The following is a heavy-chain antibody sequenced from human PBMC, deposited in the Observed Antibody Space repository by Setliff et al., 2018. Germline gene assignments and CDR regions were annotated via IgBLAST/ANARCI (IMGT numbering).Heavy chain of an antibody. V-gene: IGHV4-61*02. CDR1: GGSITSGNNY. CDR2: IYSIGSA. J-gene: IGHJ6*03. CDR3: ARMSRYSEFWSGYAEDYYSSYIDV. D-gene: IGHD3-3*01. Sequence: PSETLSLTCTVSGGSITSGNNYWSWIRQPAGKGLEWIGRIYSIGSATYNPSLKSRVTISVDTSKRQFSLNLLSVTAADTAVYYCARMSRYSEFWSGYAEDYYSSYIDVWGTGATVTVSS.